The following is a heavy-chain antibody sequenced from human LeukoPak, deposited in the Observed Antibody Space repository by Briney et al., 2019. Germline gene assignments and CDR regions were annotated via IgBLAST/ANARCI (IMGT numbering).Heavy chain of an antibody. V-gene: IGHV1-69*13. J-gene: IGHJ2*01. CDR2: IIPIFGTA. Sequence: SVKVSCKASGGAFSSYAISWVRQAPGQGLEWMGGIIPIFGTANYAQKFQGRVTITADESTSTAYMELSSLRSEDTAVYYCARLQYGGAVAGWYFDLWGRGTLVTVSS. D-gene: IGHD6-19*01. CDR1: GGAFSSYA. CDR3: ARLQYGGAVAGWYFDL.